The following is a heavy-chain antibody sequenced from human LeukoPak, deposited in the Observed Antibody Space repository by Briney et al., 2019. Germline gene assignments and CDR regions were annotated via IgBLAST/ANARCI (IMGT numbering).Heavy chain of an antibody. Sequence: PGGSLRLSCAASGFTFSSYAMRWVRQAPGKGLQWVALISFDGSDKYYADSVKGRFTISRDNSKNTLYVQMNSLRAEDTAVYYCARSSAVRLLNFDYWGQGTLVTVSS. CDR2: ISFDGSDK. V-gene: IGHV3-30*01. CDR1: GFTFSSYA. CDR3: ARSSAVRLLNFDY. D-gene: IGHD6-6*01. J-gene: IGHJ4*02.